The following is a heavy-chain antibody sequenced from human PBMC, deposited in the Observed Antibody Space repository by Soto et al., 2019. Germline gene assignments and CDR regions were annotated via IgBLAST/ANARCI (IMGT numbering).Heavy chain of an antibody. J-gene: IGHJ4*02. CDR1: GCTVSSNY. Sequence: EVQLVESGGGLIQPGGSLRLSCAASGCTVSSNYMSWVRQAPGKGLEWVSVIYSGGSTYYADSVKGRFTISRDNSKNTLYLQMNSLRAEDTAVYYCARVEMATIYFDYWGQGTLVTVSS. D-gene: IGHD5-12*01. CDR2: IYSGGST. V-gene: IGHV3-53*01. CDR3: ARVEMATIYFDY.